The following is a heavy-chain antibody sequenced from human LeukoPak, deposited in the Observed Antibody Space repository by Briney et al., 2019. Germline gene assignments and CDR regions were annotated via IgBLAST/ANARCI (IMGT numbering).Heavy chain of an antibody. Sequence: PSETLSLTCTVSGSSITSTYYWAWFRQPPGKGLEWIATVFQLQTVRTFYNPSLESRVTMSLDTSQNQFSLNLISVTAADTAPYFCARVLHAPKFIGSWGQGTLVTVSS. CDR3: ARVLHAPKFIGS. J-gene: IGHJ4*02. D-gene: IGHD2-8*01. V-gene: IGHV4-38-2*02. CDR1: GSSITSTYY. CDR2: VFQLQTVRT.